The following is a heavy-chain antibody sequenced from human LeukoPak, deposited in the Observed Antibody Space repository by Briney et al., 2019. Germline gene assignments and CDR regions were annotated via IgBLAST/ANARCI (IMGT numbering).Heavy chain of an antibody. J-gene: IGHJ4*02. Sequence: PAETLSLTCTVSGGSISSYYWSWIRQPPGKGLEWIGYIYYSGSTNYNPSLKSRVTILVDTSKNQFSLKLSSVTAADTAVYYCARHRGRFDWLQDWGQGTLVTVSS. V-gene: IGHV4-59*08. CDR2: IYYSGST. CDR1: GGSISSYY. CDR3: ARHRGRFDWLQD. D-gene: IGHD3-9*01.